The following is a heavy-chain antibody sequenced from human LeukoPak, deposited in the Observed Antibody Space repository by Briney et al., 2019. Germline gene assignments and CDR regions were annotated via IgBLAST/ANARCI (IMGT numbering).Heavy chain of an antibody. J-gene: IGHJ4*02. Sequence: SETLSLTCTVSGGSISISSYYWGWIRPPPGKGLEWIGSIYYSGRTYYNPSLKSRVSISVDTSKNQISLKVSSVTAADTAVYYCARGNNIIGEVGDSWGKGTLVTVSS. CDR1: GGSISISSYY. D-gene: IGHD1/OR15-1a*01. CDR3: ARGNNIIGEVGDS. V-gene: IGHV4-39*07. CDR2: IYYSGRT.